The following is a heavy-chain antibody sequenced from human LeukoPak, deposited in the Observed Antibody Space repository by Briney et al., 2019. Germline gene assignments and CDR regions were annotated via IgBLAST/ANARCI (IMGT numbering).Heavy chain of an antibody. V-gene: IGHV3-21*01. CDR2: IDNSSTYI. Sequence: GGSLRLSCAVSGFTFSSHSMNWVRQAPGKGLEWVSSIDNSSTYIYYADSVKGRFTISRDNAKNSLYLQMNSLRVEDTAVYYCAEMDVWGQGTTVTVSS. J-gene: IGHJ6*02. CDR3: AEMDV. CDR1: GFTFSSHS.